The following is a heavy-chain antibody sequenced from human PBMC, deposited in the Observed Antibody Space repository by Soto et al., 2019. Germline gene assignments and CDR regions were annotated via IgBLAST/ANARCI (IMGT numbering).Heavy chain of an antibody. Sequence: PSETLSLTCAVYGGSFSGYYWSWIRQPPGKGLEWIGEINHSGSTNYNPSLKSRVTISVDTSKNQFSLKLSSVTAADTAVYYCAREPQYSSGWYDYWGQGTLVTVSS. J-gene: IGHJ4*02. CDR3: AREPQYSSGWYDY. V-gene: IGHV4-34*01. CDR1: GGSFSGYY. D-gene: IGHD6-19*01. CDR2: INHSGST.